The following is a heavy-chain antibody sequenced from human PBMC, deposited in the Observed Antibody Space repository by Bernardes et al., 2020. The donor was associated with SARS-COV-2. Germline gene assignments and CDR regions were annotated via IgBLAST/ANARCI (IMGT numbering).Heavy chain of an antibody. V-gene: IGHV3-30*04. CDR1: GFTFSHFA. CDR3: ARETQDSTSSYFDY. J-gene: IGHJ4*02. D-gene: IGHD6-6*01. CDR2: ISYEERTE. Sequence: GGPLRPCCAASGFTFSHFAIHWVRQAPGKGLEWVAIISYEERTEYNADSVKGRFTIFRDNSKNTIFLQMSSLKAEDTAVYYCARETQDSTSSYFDYWGQGTLVTVSS.